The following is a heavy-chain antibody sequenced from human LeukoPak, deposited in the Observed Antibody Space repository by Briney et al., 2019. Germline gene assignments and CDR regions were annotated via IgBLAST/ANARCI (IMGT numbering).Heavy chain of an antibody. Sequence: GGSLRLSCAASGFTFSSYPMHWVRQAPGKGLEWVAFISYDGSYKYYADSVKGRFTISRDNSKNTLYLQMNSLRAEDTALYYCAKDKALGGSGYYSGLDYWGQGTLVTVSS. V-gene: IGHV3-30-3*01. CDR1: GFTFSSYP. J-gene: IGHJ4*02. CDR3: AKDKALGGSGYYSGLDY. D-gene: IGHD3-22*01. CDR2: ISYDGSYK.